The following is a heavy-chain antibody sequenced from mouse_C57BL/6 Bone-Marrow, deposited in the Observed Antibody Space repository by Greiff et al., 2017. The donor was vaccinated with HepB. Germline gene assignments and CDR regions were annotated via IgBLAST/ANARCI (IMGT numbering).Heavy chain of an antibody. D-gene: IGHD2-5*01. CDR3: TAYSNHEGDY. J-gene: IGHJ4*01. Sequence: DVQLQESGAELVRPGASVKLSCTASGFNIKDDYMHWVKQRPEQGLEWIGWIDPENGDTEYASKFQGKATITADTSSNTAYLQLSSLTSEDTAVYYCTAYSNHEGDYWGQGTSVTVSS. V-gene: IGHV14-4*01. CDR1: GFNIKDDY. CDR2: IDPENGDT.